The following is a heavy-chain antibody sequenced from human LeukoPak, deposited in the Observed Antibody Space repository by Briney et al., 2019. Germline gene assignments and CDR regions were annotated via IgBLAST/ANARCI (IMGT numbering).Heavy chain of an antibody. V-gene: IGHV3-23*01. CDR3: AKLSLLGYCSGGSCYSHTHGSGWEDY. J-gene: IGHJ4*02. CDR2: ISGSGGST. CDR1: GFTFSSYA. Sequence: PGGSLRLSCAASGFTFSSYAMHWVRQAPGKGLEWVSAISGSGGSTYYADSVKGRFTISRDNSKNTLYLQMNSLRAEDTAVYYCAKLSLLGYCSGGSCYSHTHGSGWEDYWGQGTLVTVSS. D-gene: IGHD2-15*01.